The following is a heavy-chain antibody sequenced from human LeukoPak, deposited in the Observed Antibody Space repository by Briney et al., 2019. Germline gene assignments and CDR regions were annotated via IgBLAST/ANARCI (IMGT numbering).Heavy chain of an antibody. CDR2: ISAYNGNT. CDR3: ARRAGATSNWFDP. Sequence: ASVNVSCTASGYTFTSYGISWVRQAPGQGLEGMGWISAYNGNTNYAQKLQGRVTMTTDTSTSTAYMELRSLRSDDTAVYYCARRAGATSNWFDPWGQGTLVTVSS. CDR1: GYTFTSYG. D-gene: IGHD1-26*01. J-gene: IGHJ5*02. V-gene: IGHV1-18*01.